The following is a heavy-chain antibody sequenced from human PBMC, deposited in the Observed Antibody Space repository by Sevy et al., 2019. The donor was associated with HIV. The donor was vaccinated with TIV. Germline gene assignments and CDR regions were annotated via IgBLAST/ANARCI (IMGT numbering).Heavy chain of an antibody. J-gene: IGHJ2*01. CDR3: AREWSGVGRPLWYFDL. CDR1: GGSISSGSYY. D-gene: IGHD3-3*01. Sequence: SEILSLTCTVSGGSISSGSYYWSWIRQPAGKGLEWIGRIYTSGSTNYNPSLKSRVTMSVDTSKSQFSLKLSSVTAADTAVYYCAREWSGVGRPLWYFDLWGRGTLVTVSS. V-gene: IGHV4-61*02. CDR2: IYTSGST.